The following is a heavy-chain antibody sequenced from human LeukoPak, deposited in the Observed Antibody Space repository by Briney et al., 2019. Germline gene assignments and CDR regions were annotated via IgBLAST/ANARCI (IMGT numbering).Heavy chain of an antibody. CDR2: ITSDGST. CDR3: ARVDTSMVTQDY. Sequence: RGSLRLSCAASGFTFTSYWMHWVRQAPGKGLVWVSRITSDGSTNYADSVKGRFTISRDNAKNTLYLQMNSLRAEDTAVYYCARVDTSMVTQDYWGQGTLVTVSS. CDR1: GFTFTSYW. D-gene: IGHD5-18*01. V-gene: IGHV3-74*01. J-gene: IGHJ4*02.